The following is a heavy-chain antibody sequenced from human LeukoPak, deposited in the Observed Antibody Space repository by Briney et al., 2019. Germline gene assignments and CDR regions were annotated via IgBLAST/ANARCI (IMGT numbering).Heavy chain of an antibody. CDR2: INPSGGST. J-gene: IGHJ4*02. CDR1: GYTFTSYY. Sequence: ASVKVSCKASGYTFTSYYMHWVRQAPGQGLEWMGIINPSGGSTSYAQKFQGRVTMTEDTSTDTAYMELSSLRSEDTAVYYCATSASMDWGQGTLVTVSS. D-gene: IGHD2/OR15-2a*01. V-gene: IGHV1-46*01. CDR3: ATSASMD.